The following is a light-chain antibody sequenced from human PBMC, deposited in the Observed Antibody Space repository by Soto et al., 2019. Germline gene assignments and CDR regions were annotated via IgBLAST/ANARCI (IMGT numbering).Light chain of an antibody. Sequence: EIVLTQSPATLSVSPGERVTLSCRASQSVSSNLAWYQQKSGQAPRLLMYGASTRASGIPARFSGSGSGTEFTLTISSLQSEDFAVYYCQQYDNWPRTFGQGTKVDIK. V-gene: IGKV3-15*01. CDR3: QQYDNWPRT. J-gene: IGKJ1*01. CDR2: GAS. CDR1: QSVSSN.